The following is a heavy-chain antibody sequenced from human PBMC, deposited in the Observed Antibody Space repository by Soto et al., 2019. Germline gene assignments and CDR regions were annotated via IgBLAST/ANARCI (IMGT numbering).Heavy chain of an antibody. V-gene: IGHV3-7*01. CDR3: ARSSGWAADY. CDR2: IKQEGSET. J-gene: IGHJ4*02. D-gene: IGHD6-19*01. CDR1: GFTFSSFW. Sequence: EVQLVESGGTLVQPGGSLRLSCAASGFTFSSFWMHWVRQAPGKGLEWVSVIKQEGSETHYVDSVKGRFTISRDTVKNSLCLQMHSLRAEDSAVYYSARSSGWAADYWGRGTLVTVSS.